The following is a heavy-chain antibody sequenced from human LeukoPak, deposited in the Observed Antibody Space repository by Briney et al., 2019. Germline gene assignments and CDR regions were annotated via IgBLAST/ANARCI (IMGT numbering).Heavy chain of an antibody. CDR2: INHSGST. V-gene: IGHV4-34*01. J-gene: IGHJ4*02. Sequence: SGTLSLTCAVYGGSFSGYYWSWIRQPPGKGLEWIGEINHSGSTNYNPSLKSRVTISVDTSKNQFSLKLSSVTAADTAVYYCARGLSAIVHWGQGTLVTVSS. CDR1: GGSFSGYY. CDR3: ARGLSAIVH. D-gene: IGHD2-21*02.